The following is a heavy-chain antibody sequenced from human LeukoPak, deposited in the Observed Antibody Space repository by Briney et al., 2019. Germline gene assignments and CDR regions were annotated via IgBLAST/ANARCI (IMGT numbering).Heavy chain of an antibody. CDR1: GFTFSDYY. V-gene: IGHV3-11*01. CDR3: ARVDPLTDAFDI. Sequence: GETLRLSCAASGFTFSDYYMSWIRQPPGKGLEWVSYISSSGSTIYYADSVKGRFTISRDNAKNSLYLQMNSLRAEDTAVYYCARVDPLTDAFDIWGQGTMVTVSS. CDR2: ISSSGSTI. D-gene: IGHD3-9*01. J-gene: IGHJ3*02.